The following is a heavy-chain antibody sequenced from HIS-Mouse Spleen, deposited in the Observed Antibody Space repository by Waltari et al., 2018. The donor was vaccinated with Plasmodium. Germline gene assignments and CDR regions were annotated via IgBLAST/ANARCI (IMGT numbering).Heavy chain of an antibody. CDR2: IKQDGSEK. Sequence: EVQLVESGGGLVQPGGSLRVSCAASAFTFSSYWMSWVRQAPGKGLEWVANIKQDGSEKYYVDSVKGRFTISRDNAKNSLYLQMNSLRAEDTAVYYCASSWYWYFDLWGRGTLVTVSS. CDR3: ASSWYWYFDL. J-gene: IGHJ2*01. V-gene: IGHV3-7*01. D-gene: IGHD6-13*01. CDR1: AFTFSSYW.